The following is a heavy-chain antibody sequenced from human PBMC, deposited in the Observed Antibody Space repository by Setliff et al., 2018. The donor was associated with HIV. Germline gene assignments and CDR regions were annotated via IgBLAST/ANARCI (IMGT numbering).Heavy chain of an antibody. J-gene: IGHJ3*02. V-gene: IGHV1-2*06. CDR2: INPNTGGT. CDR1: GYTFSDYY. Sequence: ASVKVSCKASGYTFSDYYTHWVRQAPGQGFEWMGRINPNTGGTKFAQKFQGSVTMTRDTSISTAYMELRRLRSDDTAVYYCASQFGAYDSSGYEHDAFNIWGQGTMVTVSS. D-gene: IGHD3-22*01. CDR3: ASQFGAYDSSGYEHDAFNI.